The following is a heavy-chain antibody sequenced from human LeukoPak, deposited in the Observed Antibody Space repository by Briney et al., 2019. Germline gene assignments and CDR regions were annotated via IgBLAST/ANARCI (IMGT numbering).Heavy chain of an antibody. Sequence: ASVKVSCKASGYTFTGYYMHWVRQAPGQGLEWMGWINPNSGGTNYAQKFQGRVTMTRDTSISTAYTELSRLRSDDTAVYYCARAKILTGYYVAAADTWGQGTLVTVSS. CDR1: GYTFTGYY. CDR3: ARAKILTGYYVAAADT. J-gene: IGHJ5*02. CDR2: INPNSGGT. D-gene: IGHD3-9*01. V-gene: IGHV1-2*02.